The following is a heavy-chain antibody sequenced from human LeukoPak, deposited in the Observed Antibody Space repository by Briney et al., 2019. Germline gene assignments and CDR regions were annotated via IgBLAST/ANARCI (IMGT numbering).Heavy chain of an antibody. Sequence: SETLSLTCTVSGGSISSYYWSWIRQPPGKGLGWIGYIYYSGSTNYNPSLKSRVTISVDTSKNRLFLQLSSVTAADTAVYYCARISDRVDAFDIWGQGTMVTVSS. J-gene: IGHJ3*02. CDR2: IYYSGST. V-gene: IGHV4-59*01. CDR3: ARISDRVDAFDI. D-gene: IGHD3-22*01. CDR1: GGSISSYY.